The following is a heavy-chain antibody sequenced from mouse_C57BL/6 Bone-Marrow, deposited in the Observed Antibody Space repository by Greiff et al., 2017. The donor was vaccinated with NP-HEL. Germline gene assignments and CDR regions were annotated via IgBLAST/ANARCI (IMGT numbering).Heavy chain of an antibody. J-gene: IGHJ4*01. D-gene: IGHD2-2*01. V-gene: IGHV1-5*01. CDR2: IYPGNSDT. Sequence: EVQLQQSGTVLARPGASVKMSCKTSGYTFTSYWMHWVKQRPGQGLEWIGTIYPGNSDTSYNQKFKGKAKLTAVTSASTAYMELSSLTNEDSAVYYCTREAIYYGYDMDYWGQGTSVTVSS. CDR1: GYTFTSYW. CDR3: TREAIYYGYDMDY.